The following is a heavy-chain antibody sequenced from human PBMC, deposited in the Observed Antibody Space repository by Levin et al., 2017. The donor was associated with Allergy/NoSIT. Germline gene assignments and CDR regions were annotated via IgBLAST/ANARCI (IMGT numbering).Heavy chain of an antibody. V-gene: IGHV3-7*04. CDR3: ARDLGGSSSWYPSYDYGMDV. CDR2: IKQDGSEK. J-gene: IGHJ6*02. Sequence: GGSLRLSCAASGFTFSSYWMSWVRQAPGKGLEWVANIKQDGSEKYYVDSVKGRFTISRDNAKNSLYLQMNSLRAEDTAVYYCARDLGGSSSWYPSYDYGMDVWGQGTTVTVSS. D-gene: IGHD6-13*01. CDR1: GFTFSSYW.